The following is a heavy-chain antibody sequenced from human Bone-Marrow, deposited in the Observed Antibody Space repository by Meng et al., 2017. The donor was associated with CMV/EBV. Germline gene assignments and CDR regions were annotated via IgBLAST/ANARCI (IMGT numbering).Heavy chain of an antibody. V-gene: IGHV3-13*01. D-gene: IGHD2-2*01. CDR2: IGTAGDT. Sequence: GESLKISCAASGFTFSSYDMHWVRQATGKGREWVSAIGTAGDTYYPGSVKGRFTISRENAKNSLYLQMNSLRAGDTAVYYCARSPRHCTSTGCYSLGNDYWGQGTLVTVSS. J-gene: IGHJ4*02. CDR1: GFTFSSYD. CDR3: ARSPRHCTSTGCYSLGNDY.